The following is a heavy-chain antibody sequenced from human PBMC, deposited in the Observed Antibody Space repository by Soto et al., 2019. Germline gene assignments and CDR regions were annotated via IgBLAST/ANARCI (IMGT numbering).Heavy chain of an antibody. V-gene: IGHV1-46*01. CDR1: GYTFTSYY. CDR3: AKTRGAMIYAISVYGMDV. Sequence: ASVKVSCKASGYTFTSYYMHWVRQAPGQGLEWMGIINPNGGSTSYAQKFQGRVTMTRDTSKSTLYLQINSLRAEDTAVYYCAKTRGAMIYAISVYGMDVWGQGTTVTVSS. J-gene: IGHJ6*02. D-gene: IGHD2-8*01. CDR2: INPNGGST.